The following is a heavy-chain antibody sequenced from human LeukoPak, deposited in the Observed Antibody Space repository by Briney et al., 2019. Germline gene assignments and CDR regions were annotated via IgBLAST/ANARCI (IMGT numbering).Heavy chain of an antibody. Sequence: AGGSLRLSCAASGFTFTNCAMTWVRQAPGKGLEWVSSISGSGASTYYADSVKGRFTISGDNSKNTVYLQMNSLSVEDTAVYYCAKDQSRVGASDPFDSWGQGTLVTVSS. J-gene: IGHJ5*01. CDR1: GFTFTNCA. CDR3: AKDQSRVGASDPFDS. D-gene: IGHD1-26*01. CDR2: ISGSGAST. V-gene: IGHV3-23*01.